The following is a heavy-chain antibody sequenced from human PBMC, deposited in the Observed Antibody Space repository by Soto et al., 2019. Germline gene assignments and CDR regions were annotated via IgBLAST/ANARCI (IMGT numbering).Heavy chain of an antibody. CDR3: ARDRWGLIAAAGFDY. D-gene: IGHD6-13*01. Sequence: GSLRLSCAASGFTFSSYWMSWVRQAPGKGLEWVANIKQDGSEKYYVDSVKGRFTISRDNAKNSLYLQMNSLRAEDTAVYYCARDRWGLIAAAGFDYWGQGTLVTVSS. J-gene: IGHJ4*02. CDR2: IKQDGSEK. V-gene: IGHV3-7*03. CDR1: GFTFSSYW.